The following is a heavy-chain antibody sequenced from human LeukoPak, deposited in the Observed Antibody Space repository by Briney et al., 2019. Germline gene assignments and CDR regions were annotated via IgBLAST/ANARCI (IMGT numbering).Heavy chain of an antibody. CDR3: ARGNYDSRDFDY. V-gene: IGHV4-39*01. D-gene: IGHD3-22*01. Sequence: SETLSLTCTVSGGSISSSSYYWGWIRQPPGKGLEWIGSIYYSGSTYYNPSLKSRVTISVDTSKNQFSLKLSSVTAADTAVYYCARGNYDSRDFDYWGQGTLVTVSS. CDR1: GGSISSSSYY. CDR2: IYYSGST. J-gene: IGHJ4*02.